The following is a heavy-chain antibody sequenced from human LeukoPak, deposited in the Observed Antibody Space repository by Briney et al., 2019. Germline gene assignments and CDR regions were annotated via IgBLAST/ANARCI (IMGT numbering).Heavy chain of an antibody. J-gene: IGHJ4*02. Sequence: SETLSLTCTVSGGSISSSSYYWGWIRQPPGKGLEWIGSIYYSGSTYYNPSLKSRVTISVDTSKNQFSLKLSSVTAADTAVYYCAREVGYYDSSGYMFDYWGQGTLVTVSS. V-gene: IGHV4-39*02. CDR1: GGSISSSSYY. CDR2: IYYSGST. D-gene: IGHD3-22*01. CDR3: AREVGYYDSSGYMFDY.